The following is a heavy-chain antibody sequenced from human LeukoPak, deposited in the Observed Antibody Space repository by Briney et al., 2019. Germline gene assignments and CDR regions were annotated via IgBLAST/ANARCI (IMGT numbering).Heavy chain of an antibody. J-gene: IGHJ4*02. CDR2: INHSGST. V-gene: IGHV4-34*01. D-gene: IGHD6-13*01. CDR3: ARDSSTWNNFDY. Sequence: SETLSLTCAVYDGSFSGYDWSWIRQPPGKGLEWIGEINHSGSTNYNPSLERRLTISVDTSKNQFSLKLSSVTAADSAVYYCARDSSTWNNFDYWGQGTLVTVSS. CDR1: DGSFSGYD.